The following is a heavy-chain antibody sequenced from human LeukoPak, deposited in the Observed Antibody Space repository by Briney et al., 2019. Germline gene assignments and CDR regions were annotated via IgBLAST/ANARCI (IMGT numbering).Heavy chain of an antibody. Sequence: GGSLRLSCAASGFTFSSYAMHWVRQAPGKGLEYVSAISSNGGSTYYANSVKGRFTISRDNAKNSLYLQMNSLRAEDTAVYYCAGEPIVTAGIVGYYWGQGTLATVSS. CDR3: AGEPIVTAGIVGYY. D-gene: IGHD2-2*01. CDR2: ISSNGGST. J-gene: IGHJ4*02. CDR1: GFTFSSYA. V-gene: IGHV3-64*04.